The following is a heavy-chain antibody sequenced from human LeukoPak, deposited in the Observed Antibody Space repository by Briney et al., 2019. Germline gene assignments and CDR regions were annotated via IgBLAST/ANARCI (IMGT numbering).Heavy chain of an antibody. J-gene: IGHJ5*02. D-gene: IGHD5-18*01. CDR3: ARLVDTSMAYNWFDP. CDR2: IYPGDSDT. V-gene: IGHV5-51*01. CDR1: GYSFTNYW. Sequence: GESLKISCKGSGYSFTNYWIGWVRQMPGKGQEWMGIIYPGDSDTRYSPSFQGQVTISVDKSISTAYLQWSSLKASDTAMYYCARLVDTSMAYNWFDPWGQGTLSPPPQ.